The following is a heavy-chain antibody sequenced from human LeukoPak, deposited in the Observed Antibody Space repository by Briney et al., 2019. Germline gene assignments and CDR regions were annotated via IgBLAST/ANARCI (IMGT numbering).Heavy chain of an antibody. CDR3: ARRAGAYSHPYDY. Sequence: GGSLRLSCTVSGFTVSSNSMSWVRQAPGKGLEWVSFIYSAGSTHYSDSVKGRFTISIDNSKNTLYLQMNSLGAEDTAVYYCARRAGAYSHPYDYWGQGTLVTVSS. V-gene: IGHV3-53*01. CDR1: GFTVSSNS. CDR2: IYSAGST. D-gene: IGHD4/OR15-4a*01. J-gene: IGHJ4*02.